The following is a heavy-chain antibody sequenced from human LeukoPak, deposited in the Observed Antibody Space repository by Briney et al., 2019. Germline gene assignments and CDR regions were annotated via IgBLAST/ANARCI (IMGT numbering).Heavy chain of an antibody. CDR3: TASYAPGVDY. D-gene: IGHD3-16*01. CDR2: IKSKTHGGTT. CDR1: GFTFSNAW. Sequence: KPGGSLRLSCAASGFTFSNAWMTWVRQAPGEGLEWVVRIKSKTHGGTTDYAAPVKGRFTISRDDSKNTLYLQMNSMKTEDTAVYYCTASYAPGVDYWGQGTLITVSS. J-gene: IGHJ4*02. V-gene: IGHV3-15*01.